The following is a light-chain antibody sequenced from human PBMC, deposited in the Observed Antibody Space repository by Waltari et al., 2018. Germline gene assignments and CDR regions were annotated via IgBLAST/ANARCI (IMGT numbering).Light chain of an antibody. V-gene: IGLV1-51*01. J-gene: IGLJ2*01. Sequence: QSVLTQPPSVSATPGQKVTISCSGSSSNIGTNYVSWYQHLPGTAPKLLIYDNSKRPSGTPDRFSGSKSGTSATLGITGLQTGDEADYYCATWDSSLSAGVVFGGGTKLTVL. CDR1: SSNIGTNY. CDR3: ATWDSSLSAGVV. CDR2: DNS.